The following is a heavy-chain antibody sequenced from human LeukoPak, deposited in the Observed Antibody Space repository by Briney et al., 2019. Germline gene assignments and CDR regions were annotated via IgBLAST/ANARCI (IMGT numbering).Heavy chain of an antibody. CDR3: ARAPTDGSSWYTYYYYYGMDV. CDR2: MNPNSGNT. J-gene: IGHJ6*02. V-gene: IGHV1-8*02. Sequence: ASVKVSCKASGGTFSSYAISWVRQATGQGLEWMGWMNPNSGNTGYAQKFQGRVTMTRNTSISTAYMELSSLRSEDTAVYYCARAPTDGSSWYTYYYYYGMDVWGQGTTVTVSS. CDR1: GGTFSSYA. D-gene: IGHD6-13*01.